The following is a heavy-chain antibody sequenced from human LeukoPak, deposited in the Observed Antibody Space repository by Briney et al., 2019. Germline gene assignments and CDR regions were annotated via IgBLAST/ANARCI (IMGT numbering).Heavy chain of an antibody. CDR2: IYYSGST. Sequence: SETLSLTCTVSGGSISSGGYYWSWIRQHPGKGLEWIGYIYYSGSTYYNPSLKSRVTISVDTSKNQFSLKLSSVTAADTAVYYCARSHLYYYGSGSYYRGPYFDYWGQGTLVTVSS. J-gene: IGHJ4*02. CDR3: ARSHLYYYGSGSYYRGPYFDY. D-gene: IGHD3-10*01. V-gene: IGHV4-31*03. CDR1: GGSISSGGYY.